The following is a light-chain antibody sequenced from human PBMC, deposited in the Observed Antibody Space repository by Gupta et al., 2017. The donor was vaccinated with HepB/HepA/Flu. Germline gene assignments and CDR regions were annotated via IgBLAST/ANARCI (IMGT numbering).Light chain of an antibody. J-gene: IGLJ1*01. CDR2: GVN. Sequence: QSALTQPASVSASPGESLTLSCTGTSSDVGGYDHVSWYQQHPDKAPKLIIYGVNNRPSGVSDRFSGSKSGNTASLTISGLQAEDDADYYCSSYTISSYTSSTSYVFGTGTKVSVL. CDR3: SSYTISSYTSSTSYV. CDR1: SSDVGGYDH. V-gene: IGLV2-14*03.